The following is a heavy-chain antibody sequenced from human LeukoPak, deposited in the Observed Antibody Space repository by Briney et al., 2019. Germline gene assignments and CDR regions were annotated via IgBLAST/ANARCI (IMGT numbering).Heavy chain of an antibody. J-gene: IGHJ4*02. Sequence: ASVKVSCKASGYTFTSYGISWVRQAPGQGLEWMGWISAYNGNTNYAQKLQGRVTMTTDTSTSTAYMELRSPRSDDTAVYYCARVGVDCSSTSCFDFGVDYWGQGTLVTVSS. D-gene: IGHD2-2*01. V-gene: IGHV1-18*01. CDR3: ARVGVDCSSTSCFDFGVDY. CDR1: GYTFTSYG. CDR2: ISAYNGNT.